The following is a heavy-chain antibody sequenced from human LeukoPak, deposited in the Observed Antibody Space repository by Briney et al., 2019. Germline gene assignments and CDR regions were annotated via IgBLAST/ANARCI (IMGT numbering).Heavy chain of an antibody. Sequence: PGRPLRLSCAASGFTFSSYAMHGLRQAPGKVLEWVAVISYDGSNKYYADSVKGRFTISRDNSKNTLYLQMNSLRAEDTAVYYCARDRRDYYDSSGYFDYWGQGTLVTVSS. J-gene: IGHJ4*02. CDR2: ISYDGSNK. CDR3: ARDRRDYYDSSGYFDY. CDR1: GFTFSSYA. D-gene: IGHD3-22*01. V-gene: IGHV3-30*04.